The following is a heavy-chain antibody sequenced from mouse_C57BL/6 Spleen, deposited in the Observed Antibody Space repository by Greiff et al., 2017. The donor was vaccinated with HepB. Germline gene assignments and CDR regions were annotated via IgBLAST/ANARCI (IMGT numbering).Heavy chain of an antibody. CDR3: AREGFAY. J-gene: IGHJ3*01. V-gene: IGHV1-76*01. CDR1: GYTFTDYY. CDR2: IYPGSGNT. Sequence: VQLQQSGAELVRPGASVKLSCKASGYTFTDYYINWVKQRPGQGLEWIARIYPGSGNTYYNEKFKGKATLAAENSSSTAYMQLSRLTSEDSAVYFCAREGFAYWGQGTLVTVSA.